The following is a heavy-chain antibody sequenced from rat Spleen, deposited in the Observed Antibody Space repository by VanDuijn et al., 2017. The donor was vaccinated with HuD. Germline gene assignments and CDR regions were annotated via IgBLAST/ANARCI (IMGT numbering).Heavy chain of an antibody. V-gene: IGHV3-1*01. CDR1: GYSITNNY. CDR2: ITYSGST. CDR3: ARSRYFDF. J-gene: IGHJ1*01. Sequence: EVQLQESGPGLVKPSQSLSLTCSVTGYSITNNYWGWIRKFPGNKMEWMGYITYSGSTNYNPSLKSRISITRDTSKNQFFLQLNSITTEDTATFYCARSRYFDFWGPGTMVTVSS.